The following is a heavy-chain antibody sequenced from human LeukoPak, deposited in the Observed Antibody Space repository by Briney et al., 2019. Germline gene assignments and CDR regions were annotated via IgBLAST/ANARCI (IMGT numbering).Heavy chain of an antibody. D-gene: IGHD2-2*01. V-gene: IGHV4-34*01. CDR3: ARGAGMSPAATAYYYYMDV. J-gene: IGHJ6*03. Sequence: SETLSLTCAVYCGSFSGYYWSWIRQPPGKGLEWIGEINHSGSTNYNPSLKSRVTISVDTSKNQFSLKLSSVTAADTAVYYCARGAGMSPAATAYYYYMDVWGKGTTVTVSS. CDR1: CGSFSGYY. CDR2: INHSGST.